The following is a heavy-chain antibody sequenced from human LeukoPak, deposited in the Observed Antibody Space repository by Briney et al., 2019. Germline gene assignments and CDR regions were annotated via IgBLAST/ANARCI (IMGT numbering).Heavy chain of an antibody. D-gene: IGHD3-22*01. CDR3: ARAVAYSSGYYSTTYYFDY. J-gene: IGHJ4*02. CDR1: GGSTSSYY. CDR2: IYYSGST. Sequence: SETLSLTCTVSGGSTSSYYWSWIRQPPGKGLEWIGYIYYSGSTNYNPSLKSRVTISVDTSKNQFSLKLSSVTAADTAVYYCARAVAYSSGYYSTTYYFDYWGQGTLVTVSS. V-gene: IGHV4-59*01.